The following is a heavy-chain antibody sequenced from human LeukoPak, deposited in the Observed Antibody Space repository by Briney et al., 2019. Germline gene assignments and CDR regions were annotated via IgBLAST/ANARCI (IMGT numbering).Heavy chain of an antibody. J-gene: IGHJ6*03. V-gene: IGHV6-1*01. CDR2: TYYRSKLYN. Sequence: PSQTLSLTCAISGDILSSNSAAWHWIRQSPSRGLEWLGRTYYRSKLYNDYAVSVKIRITINPDTSKNQFSLQLNSVTPEDTAVYYCARESIAVAGYYYYYYMDVWGKGTTVTISS. CDR3: ARESIAVAGYYYYYYMDV. D-gene: IGHD6-19*01. CDR1: GDILSSNSAA.